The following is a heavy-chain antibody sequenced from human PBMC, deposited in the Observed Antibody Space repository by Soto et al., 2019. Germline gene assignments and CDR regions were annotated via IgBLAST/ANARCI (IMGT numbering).Heavy chain of an antibody. Sequence: SVKVSCKASGGTFTNNAIGWVRQAPGQGLEWMGGIIPIFGTTNHAQKFQGRVTITADESTSTVYMELNSLRSEDTAVYFCARGRYKDNFGTYYFDYWGQGTPVTVSS. J-gene: IGHJ4*02. CDR3: ARGRYKDNFGTYYFDY. CDR2: IIPIFGTT. V-gene: IGHV1-69*13. CDR1: GGTFTNNA. D-gene: IGHD1-1*01.